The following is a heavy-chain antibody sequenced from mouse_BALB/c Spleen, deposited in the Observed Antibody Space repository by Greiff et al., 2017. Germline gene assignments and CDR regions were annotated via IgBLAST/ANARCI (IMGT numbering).Heavy chain of an antibody. J-gene: IGHJ3*01. Sequence: DVQLVESGGGLVQPGGSMKLSCVASGFTFSNYWMNWVRQSPEKGLEWVAEIRLKSNNYATHYAESVKGRFTISRDDSKSSVYLQMNNLRAEDTGIYYCTSQTARVLFAYWGQGTLVTVSA. D-gene: IGHD3-2*01. CDR1: GFTFSNYW. CDR2: IRLKSNNYAT. V-gene: IGHV6-6*02. CDR3: TSQTARVLFAY.